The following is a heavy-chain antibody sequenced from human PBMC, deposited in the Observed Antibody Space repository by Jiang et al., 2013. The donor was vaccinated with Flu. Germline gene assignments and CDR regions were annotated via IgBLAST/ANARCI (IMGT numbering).Heavy chain of an antibody. Sequence: GSGLVKPSETLSLTCTVSGGSISSYYWNWIRQPPGKELEWIGYIYYSGSTNYNPSLKSRVTISVDTSKNQFSLKLSSVTAADTAVYYCASGSSAWSLAYFDCWGQGTLVTVSS. J-gene: IGHJ4*02. V-gene: IGHV4-59*01. D-gene: IGHD6-19*01. CDR1: GGSISSYY. CDR2: IYYSGST. CDR3: ASGSSAWSLAYFDC.